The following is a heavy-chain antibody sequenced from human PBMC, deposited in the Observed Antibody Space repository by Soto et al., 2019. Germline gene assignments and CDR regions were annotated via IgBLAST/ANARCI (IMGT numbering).Heavy chain of an antibody. D-gene: IGHD3-10*01. CDR1: GGSISSGGYY. Sequence: PSETLSLTCTVSGGSISSGGYYWSWIRQHPGKGLEWIGYIYYSGSTYYNPSLKSRVTISVDTSKNQFSLKLSSVTAADTAVYYCARENNYYGSGSYYFDDWGQGTLVTVSS. J-gene: IGHJ4*02. V-gene: IGHV4-31*03. CDR3: ARENNYYGSGSYYFDD. CDR2: IYYSGST.